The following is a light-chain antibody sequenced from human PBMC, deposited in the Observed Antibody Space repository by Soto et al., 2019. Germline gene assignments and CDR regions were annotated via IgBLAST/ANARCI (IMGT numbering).Light chain of an antibody. CDR2: GNN. CDR1: SSNIGAGFD. CDR3: QSYDSSLSGYV. J-gene: IGLJ1*01. Sequence: QSVLTHPPSVSGAPGQRLTISCTGSSSNIGAGFDVHWYQQFPGTSPKLLIYGNNNRPSGVPDRFSGSKSGTSASLAITGLQVEDEADYYCQSYDSSLSGYVFGTGTKVTVL. V-gene: IGLV1-40*01.